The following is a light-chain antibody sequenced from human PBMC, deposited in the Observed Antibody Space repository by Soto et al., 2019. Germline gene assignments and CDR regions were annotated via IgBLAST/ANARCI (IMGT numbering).Light chain of an antibody. CDR1: QSVSSN. Sequence: EIVMTQSPATLSVSPGERATLSCRASQSVSSNLAWYQQKPGQAPRLLIYRASTRATGIPARFSGSGSGTEFALTISSRQSEDFAVYYCQHYNNWPPWTFGQGTKVELK. J-gene: IGKJ1*01. CDR3: QHYNNWPPWT. CDR2: RAS. V-gene: IGKV3-15*01.